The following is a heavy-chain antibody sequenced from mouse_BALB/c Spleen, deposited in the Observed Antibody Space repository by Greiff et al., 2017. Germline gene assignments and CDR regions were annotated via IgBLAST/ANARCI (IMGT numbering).Heavy chain of an antibody. V-gene: IGHV5-9-1*01. D-gene: IGHD2-2*01. CDR3: ARGRGLPWYFDV. Sequence: EVMLVESGGGLVKPGGSLKLSCAASGFTFSSYAMSWVRQTPEKRLEWVATISSGGSYTYYPDSVKGRFTISRDNAKNTLYLQMSSLRSEDTAMYYCARGRGLPWYFDVWGAGTTVTVAS. CDR2: ISSGGSYT. J-gene: IGHJ1*01. CDR1: GFTFSSYA.